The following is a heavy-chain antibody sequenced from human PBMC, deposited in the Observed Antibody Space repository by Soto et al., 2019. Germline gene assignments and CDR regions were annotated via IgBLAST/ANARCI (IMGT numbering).Heavy chain of an antibody. J-gene: IGHJ4*02. D-gene: IGHD3-3*01. CDR2: IYLSGFT. CDR3: ARGGLDDFWSGYLYHLDS. Sequence: QVQLQESGPGLVKPSQTLSLTCTVSGGSITSSKHYWSWIRQHPGKGLEWIGYIYLSGFTYSNPSPKSRVTTSIDTSKNQFSLKLSSVTAADTAVYYCARGGLDDFWSGYLYHLDSWGLGTLVTVSS. V-gene: IGHV4-30-4*08. CDR1: GGSITSSKHY.